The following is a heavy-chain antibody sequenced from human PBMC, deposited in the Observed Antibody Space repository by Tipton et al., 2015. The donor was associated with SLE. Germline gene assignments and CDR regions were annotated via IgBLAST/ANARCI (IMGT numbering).Heavy chain of an antibody. Sequence: TLSLTCTVSGGSISSKTYYWGWLRQPPGKGLEWVGSIYYSGSTYYNPSLKSRVTISLDTSKNQFPLKLNSVTAADTAVYYCARGSPQRGTSGFWDYYYHLDVWGQGTTVTVSS. CDR3: ARGSPQRGTSGFWDYYYHLDV. D-gene: IGHD3-10*01. CDR1: GGSISSKTYY. V-gene: IGHV4-39*06. J-gene: IGHJ6*03. CDR2: IYYSGST.